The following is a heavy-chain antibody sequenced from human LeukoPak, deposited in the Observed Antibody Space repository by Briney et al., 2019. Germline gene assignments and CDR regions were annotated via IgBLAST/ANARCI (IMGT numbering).Heavy chain of an antibody. D-gene: IGHD6-6*01. CDR1: GYSISSGYD. CDR3: ARTYSSSSSDFDY. V-gene: IGHV4-38-2*01. Sequence: SETLSLTCAVSGYSISSGYDWGWIRQPPGKGLEWIGSIYHSGSTYYNPSLKSRVTVSVGTSKNQFSLKLSSVTAADTAVYYCARTYSSSSSDFDYWGQGTLVTVSS. J-gene: IGHJ4*02. CDR2: IYHSGST.